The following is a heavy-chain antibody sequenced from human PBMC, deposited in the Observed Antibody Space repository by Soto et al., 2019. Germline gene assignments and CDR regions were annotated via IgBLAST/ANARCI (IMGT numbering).Heavy chain of an antibody. CDR3: ASGDSSSSFHYYYYGMDG. J-gene: IGHJ6*02. D-gene: IGHD6-6*01. CDR2: IYYSGST. Sequence: SETLSLTCTVSGGSVSSGSYYWSWIRQPPGKGLEWIGYIYYSGSTNYNPSLKSRVTISVDTSKNQFSLKLSAVTAADTAVYYCASGDSSSSFHYYYYGMDGGGQGTTVTVS. V-gene: IGHV4-61*01. CDR1: GGSVSSGSYY.